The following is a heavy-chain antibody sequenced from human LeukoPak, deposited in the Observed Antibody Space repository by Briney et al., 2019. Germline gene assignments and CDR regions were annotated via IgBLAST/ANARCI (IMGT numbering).Heavy chain of an antibody. CDR1: GFTFSSYW. CDR2: IKQDGGEK. Sequence: GGSLRLSCAASGFTFSSYWMSWVRQAPGKGLEWVANIKQDGGEKYYVDSVKGRFTISRDNAKNSLYLQMNSLRAEGTAVYYCARDHGIAAAAVYYYYMDVWGKGTTVTVSS. D-gene: IGHD6-13*01. CDR3: ARDHGIAAAAVYYYYMDV. V-gene: IGHV3-7*01. J-gene: IGHJ6*03.